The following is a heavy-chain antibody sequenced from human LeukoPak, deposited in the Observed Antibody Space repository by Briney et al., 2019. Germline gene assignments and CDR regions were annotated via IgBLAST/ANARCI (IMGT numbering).Heavy chain of an antibody. CDR3: ARPQYPGIAAAGSFDY. CDR2: NYYSGST. CDR1: GGSISSYY. D-gene: IGHD6-13*01. V-gene: IGHV4-59*08. Sequence: SETLSLTCTVSGGSISSYYWSWIRQPPGKGLEWIGYNYYSGSTNYNPSLKSRVTISVDTSKNQFSLKLSSVTAADTAVYYCARPQYPGIAAAGSFDYWGQGTLVTVSS. J-gene: IGHJ4*02.